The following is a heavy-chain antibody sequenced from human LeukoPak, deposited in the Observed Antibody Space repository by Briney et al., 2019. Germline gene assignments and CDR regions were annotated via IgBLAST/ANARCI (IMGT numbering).Heavy chain of an antibody. D-gene: IGHD3-16*01. CDR3: ARVRPYDYVWGSKRRYYFDY. J-gene: IGHJ4*02. CDR1: GGSFSGYY. V-gene: IGHV4-34*01. Sequence: SETLSLTCAVYGGSFSGYYWSWIRRPPGKGLEWIGEITHSGSTNYNPSLESRVTISLDTSKTQFSLKLTSVTAADTAVYYCARVRPYDYVWGSKRRYYFDYWGQGTLVTVSS. CDR2: ITHSGST.